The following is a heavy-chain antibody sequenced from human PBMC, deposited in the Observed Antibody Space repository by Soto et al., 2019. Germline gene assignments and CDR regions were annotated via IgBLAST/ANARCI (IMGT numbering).Heavy chain of an antibody. Sequence: QVTLKESGPVLVKATETLTLTCAISGCSLTTGRMGVSWMRQPPGKALECLAHIFSNNERSYSTSLKSRLSISDDTSESQVVLTMTDVDPVATATYFCARLVADSSCYYSVLDFWGQETTVTVS. CDR1: GCSLTTGRMG. D-gene: IGHD2-15*01. CDR2: IFSNNER. V-gene: IGHV2-26*03. J-gene: IGHJ6*02. CDR3: ARLVADSSCYYSVLDF.